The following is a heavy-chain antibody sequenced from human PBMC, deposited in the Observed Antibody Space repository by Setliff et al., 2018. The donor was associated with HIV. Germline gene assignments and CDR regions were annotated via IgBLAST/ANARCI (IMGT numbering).Heavy chain of an antibody. CDR2: MYYRGST. CDR1: GGSISSSGYY. D-gene: IGHD5-12*01. CDR3: ATLKMATIYRDFDY. V-gene: IGHV4-39*07. Sequence: SETLSLTCTVSGGSISSSGYYWGWIRQPPGKGLEWIGNMYYRGSTYYNPSLKSRVSISVDTSKNQFSLKLSSVTAADTAVYYCATLKMATIYRDFDYWGQGTLVTVSS. J-gene: IGHJ4*02.